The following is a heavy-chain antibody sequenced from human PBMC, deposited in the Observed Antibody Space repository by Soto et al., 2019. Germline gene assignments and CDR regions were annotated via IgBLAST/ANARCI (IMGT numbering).Heavy chain of an antibody. Sequence: QVQMVESGGGLVKPGGSLRLSCAAYGFTFSDYYMTWIRQAPGKGLEWVSYISSSGTGIYYADSVKGRFTISRDNAKKSLYLQMSSLRAEDTAVYYCARAYSDAFDIWGQGTMVTVSS. CDR3: ARAYSDAFDI. CDR2: ISSSGTGI. V-gene: IGHV3-11*01. J-gene: IGHJ3*02. CDR1: GFTFSDYY. D-gene: IGHD2-15*01.